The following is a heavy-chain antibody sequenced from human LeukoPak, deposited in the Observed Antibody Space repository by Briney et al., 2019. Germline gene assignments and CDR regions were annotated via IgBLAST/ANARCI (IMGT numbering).Heavy chain of an antibody. V-gene: IGHV3-7*05. CDR1: GFTFSTLW. D-gene: IGHD6-19*01. J-gene: IGHJ4*02. CDR3: ARSGMAVAATPWD. CDR2: IKQEGSEK. Sequence: GGSLRLSCAASGFTFSTLWMTWVRQAPGKGLEWVANIKQEGSEKYYVDSLKGRFSISRDNAKNSLYLQMNSLRAEDTAVYYCARSGMAVAATPWDWGQGTLVTVSS.